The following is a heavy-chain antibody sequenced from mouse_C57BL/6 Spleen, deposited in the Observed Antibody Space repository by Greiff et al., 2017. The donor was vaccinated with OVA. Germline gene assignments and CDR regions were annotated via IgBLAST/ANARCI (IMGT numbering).Heavy chain of an antibody. V-gene: IGHV1-82*01. Sequence: LQESGPELVKPGASVKISCKASGYAFSSSWMNWVKQRPGKGLVWIGRIYTGDGDTNYNGKLKGKVTLTADTSSSTAKMQLSSLTSEESAVYFCARESYYNVSSYGAMDYWGQGTSVTVSS. CDR2: IYTGDGDT. CDR1: GYAFSSSW. CDR3: ARESYYNVSSYGAMDY. D-gene: IGHD1-1*01. J-gene: IGHJ4*01.